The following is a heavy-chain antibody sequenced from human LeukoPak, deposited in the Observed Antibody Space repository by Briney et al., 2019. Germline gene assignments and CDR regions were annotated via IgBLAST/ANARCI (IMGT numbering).Heavy chain of an antibody. V-gene: IGHV4-34*01. Sequence: TSETLSLTCAVYGGSFSGYYWSWIRQPPGKGLEWIGEINHSGSTNYNPSLKSRVTISVDTSKNQFSLKLSSVTAADTAVYYCARGGDGYNYPFDYWGQGTLVTVSS. J-gene: IGHJ4*02. CDR3: ARGGDGYNYPFDY. D-gene: IGHD5-24*01. CDR1: GGSFSGYY. CDR2: INHSGST.